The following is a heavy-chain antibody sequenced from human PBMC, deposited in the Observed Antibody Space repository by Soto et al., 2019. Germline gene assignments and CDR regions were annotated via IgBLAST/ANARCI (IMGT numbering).Heavy chain of an antibody. Sequence: GGSLRLSCAASGFNFRNFPMTWVRQVPGQGLEYVSSITSSSEQTFYADSVKGRFSISRDNSKGILYLQMNSLRAEDTALYYCAQVSDYYTSRNPGNRMFAFWGQGTLVTVSS. V-gene: IGHV3-23*01. CDR3: AQVSDYYTSRNPGNRMFAF. J-gene: IGHJ4*02. D-gene: IGHD3-3*01. CDR1: GFNFRNFP. CDR2: ITSSSEQT.